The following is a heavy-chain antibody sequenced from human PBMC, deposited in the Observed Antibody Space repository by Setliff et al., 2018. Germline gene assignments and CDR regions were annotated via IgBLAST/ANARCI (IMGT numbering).Heavy chain of an antibody. CDR1: GGSSSGYY. Sequence: PSETLSLTCAVYGGSSSGYYWSWIRQPPGKGLEWIGEINHSGSTYYNPSLKSRVTISVDTSKNQFSLKLSSVTAADTAVYYCARVAGGDWKKRGMDVWGQGTTVTVSS. CDR3: ARVAGGDWKKRGMDV. D-gene: IGHD1-1*01. CDR2: INHSGST. J-gene: IGHJ6*02. V-gene: IGHV4-34*01.